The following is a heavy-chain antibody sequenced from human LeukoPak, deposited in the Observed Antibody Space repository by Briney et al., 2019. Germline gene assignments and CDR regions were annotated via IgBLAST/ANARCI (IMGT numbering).Heavy chain of an antibody. CDR3: ARGPYGSGTYYYDY. J-gene: IGHJ4*02. V-gene: IGHV3-30-3*01. D-gene: IGHD3-10*01. Sequence: PGRSLRLSCAASGFTFSSYAMHWVRQAPGKGLEWVAVTLHDRNNKYYEDSVKGRFTISRDNSENTLYLQMKSPRAEDSAVYYCARGPYGSGTYYYDYWGQGTLVTVSS. CDR1: GFTFSSYA. CDR2: TLHDRNNK.